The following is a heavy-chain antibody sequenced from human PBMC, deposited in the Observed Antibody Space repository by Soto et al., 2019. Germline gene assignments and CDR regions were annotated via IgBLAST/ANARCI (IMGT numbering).Heavy chain of an antibody. J-gene: IGHJ4*02. D-gene: IGHD3-22*01. CDR2: IYYSGST. V-gene: IGHV4-39*01. Sequence: SETLSLTCTVSGGSISSSSYYWGWIRQPPGKGLEWIGSIYYSGSTYYNPSLKSRVTISVDTSKNQFSLKLSSVTAADTAVYYCAMYTYYYDSSGQQTDTWGQGTLVTVSS. CDR3: AMYTYYYDSSGQQTDT. CDR1: GGSISSSSYY.